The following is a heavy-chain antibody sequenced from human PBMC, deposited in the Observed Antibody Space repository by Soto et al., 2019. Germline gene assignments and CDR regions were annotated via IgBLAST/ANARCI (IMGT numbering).Heavy chain of an antibody. CDR1: GFSLTTSGVG. Sequence: QITLKESGPTLVKPTPTLTLTCTFPGFSLTTSGVGVGWIRQPPGKALAWLALIYWNDEKRYSPSLKSRLTITQDPSGNQVVLTMTNMDPVDTATYYCAHRLRWLANFDYWGQGTLVTGSS. J-gene: IGHJ4*02. V-gene: IGHV2-5*01. CDR3: AHRLRWLANFDY. CDR2: IYWNDEK. D-gene: IGHD6-19*01.